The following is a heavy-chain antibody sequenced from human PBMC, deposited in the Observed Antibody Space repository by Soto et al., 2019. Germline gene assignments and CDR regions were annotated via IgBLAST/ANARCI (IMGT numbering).Heavy chain of an antibody. V-gene: IGHV3-72*01. CDR1: GFTLSDHY. CDR3: TRGAGEHQKLEGYYYGLDV. CDR2: TRNKANSYTT. Sequence: SGGSLRLSCAASGFTLSDHYMDWVRQALGKGLEWVGRTRNKANSYTTEYAASVKDRFTISRDDSEDSLCLQMNSLKTDDTAVYYCTRGAGEHQKLEGYYYGLDVWGLGTTVTVSS. D-gene: IGHD7-27*01. J-gene: IGHJ6*02.